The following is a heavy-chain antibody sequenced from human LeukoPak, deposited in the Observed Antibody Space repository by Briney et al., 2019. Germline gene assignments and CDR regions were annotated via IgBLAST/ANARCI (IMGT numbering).Heavy chain of an antibody. CDR3: ARGKRWGFGEVDY. D-gene: IGHD3-10*01. CDR2: ISANDGNT. V-gene: IGHV1-18*01. Sequence: ASVKVSCKASGYTFTNYGITWVRQAPGQGLEWMGWISANDGNTNYAQKFQGRVTLTTDTSTSTAYMDLRSLRSDDTAVYYCARGKRWGFGEVDYWGQGTLVTVSS. CDR1: GYTFTNYG. J-gene: IGHJ4*02.